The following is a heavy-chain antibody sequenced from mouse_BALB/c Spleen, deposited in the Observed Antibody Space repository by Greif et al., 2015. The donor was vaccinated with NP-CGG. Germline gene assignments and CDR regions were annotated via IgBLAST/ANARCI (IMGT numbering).Heavy chain of an antibody. J-gene: IGHJ3*01. D-gene: IGHD1-1*01. Sequence: VQLQQSGAELMKPGASVKISCKATGYTFSSYWIEWVKQRPGHGLEWIGEILPGSGSTNYNEKFKGKATFAADTSSNTAYMQLSSLTSEDSAVYYCARSNYGSSYGFAYWGQGTLVTVSA. CDR3: ARSNYGSSYGFAY. V-gene: IGHV1-9*01. CDR2: ILPGSGST. CDR1: GYTFSSYW.